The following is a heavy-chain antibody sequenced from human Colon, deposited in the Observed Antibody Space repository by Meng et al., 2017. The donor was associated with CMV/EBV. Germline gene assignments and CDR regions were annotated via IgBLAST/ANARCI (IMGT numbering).Heavy chain of an antibody. CDR1: GFSFSDYA. CDR2: IRTDGGER. D-gene: IGHD3-3*01. J-gene: IGHJ4*02. V-gene: IGHV3-30*02. CDR3: LRDYGGS. Sequence: GESLKISCAASGFSFSDYAFHWVRQAPGKALEWVAFIRTDGGERRYVDSVKGRFTISRDNAKSSLYLQMNTLRGEDTAVYYCLRDYGGSWGQGTLVTVSS.